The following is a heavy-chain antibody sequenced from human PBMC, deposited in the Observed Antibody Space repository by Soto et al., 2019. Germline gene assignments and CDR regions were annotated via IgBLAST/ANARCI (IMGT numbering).Heavy chain of an antibody. CDR2: ISSNSDTT. CDR3: ARLPKGSLVSA. CDR1: ACRFSDHS. Sequence: VESGGGVVYPGGSLRLPCVASACRFSDHSMNWVRQAPGKGLQWISYISSNSDTTYYADSVKGRFNVSRDNAKNALFLQLNRLRDDDTATYYCARLPKGSLVSAWGQGARVTVSS. V-gene: IGHV3-48*02. D-gene: IGHD2-21*02. J-gene: IGHJ4*02.